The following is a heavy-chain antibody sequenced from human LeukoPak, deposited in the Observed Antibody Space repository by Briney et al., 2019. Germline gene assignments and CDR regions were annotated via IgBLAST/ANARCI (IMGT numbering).Heavy chain of an antibody. Sequence: PSETLSLTCAVYGGSFSGYYWSWIRQPPGKGLEWIGEINHSGSTNYNPSLKSRVTISVDTSKNQFSLKLSSVTAADTAVYYCAYGSGSYYHFDYWGQGTLVTASS. CDR3: AYGSGSYYHFDY. J-gene: IGHJ4*02. CDR2: INHSGST. V-gene: IGHV4-34*01. D-gene: IGHD3-10*01. CDR1: GGSFSGYY.